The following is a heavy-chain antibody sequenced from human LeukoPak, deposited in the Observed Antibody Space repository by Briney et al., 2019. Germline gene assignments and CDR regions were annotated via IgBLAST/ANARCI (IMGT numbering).Heavy chain of an antibody. D-gene: IGHD6-19*01. CDR1: GGSFSSYS. CDR3: ARENSGWYTYWYYYMDV. J-gene: IGHJ6*03. V-gene: IGHV4-4*07. Sequence: SETLSLTSTVFGGSFSSYSWSWIRQSAGKGLEWIGRIYISVRTNYNPSLKSRVTMSVDTSKNQFSLKLTSVTAADTALYYCARENSGWYTYWYYYMDVWGKGTTVTISS. CDR2: IYISVRT.